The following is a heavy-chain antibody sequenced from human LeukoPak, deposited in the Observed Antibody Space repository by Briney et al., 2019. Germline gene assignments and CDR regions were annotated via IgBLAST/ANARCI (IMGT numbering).Heavy chain of an antibody. CDR2: IIPIFGTA. J-gene: IGHJ6*03. CDR3: ARDQGIVVVPAAARDYYYMDV. Sequence: SVKVSCKASGGTFSSYAISWVRQAPGQGLEWMGGIIPIFGTANYAQKFQGRVTITADESTSTAYMELSSLRSEDTAVYYCARDQGIVVVPAAARDYYYMDVWGKGTTVTVSS. V-gene: IGHV1-69*13. D-gene: IGHD2-2*01. CDR1: GGTFSSYA.